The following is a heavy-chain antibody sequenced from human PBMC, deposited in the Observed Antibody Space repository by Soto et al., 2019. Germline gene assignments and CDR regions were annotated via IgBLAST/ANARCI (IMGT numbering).Heavy chain of an antibody. D-gene: IGHD1-1*01. J-gene: IGHJ5*02. CDR1: GGTFSSYT. CDR2: IIPILGIA. CDR3: ARRAGTTENWFDP. V-gene: IGHV1-69*02. Sequence: QVQLVQSGAEVKQPGSSVKVSCKASGGTFSSYTISWVRQAPGQGLEWMGRIIPILGIANYAQKFQGRVTITADKSTSTAYMELSSLRSEDTAVYYCARRAGTTENWFDPWGQGTLVTVSS.